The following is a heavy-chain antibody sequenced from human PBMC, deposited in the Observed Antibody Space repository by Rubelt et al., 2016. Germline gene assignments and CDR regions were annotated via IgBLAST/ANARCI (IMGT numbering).Heavy chain of an antibody. CDR3: ARSKALVIDFDY. Sequence: QAQLVQSGAEVKKPGASVKVSCKASGFTFNNYHFTWVRQPTGQRLEWMGWMHANDGDTGYAQKLQATVTMTRDTSRSTAYMELSSLTSEDTAVYYCARSKALVIDFDYWGQGTLVTVSS. CDR2: MHANDGDT. V-gene: IGHV1-8*02. CDR1: GFTFNNYH. D-gene: IGHD3-10*01. J-gene: IGHJ4*02.